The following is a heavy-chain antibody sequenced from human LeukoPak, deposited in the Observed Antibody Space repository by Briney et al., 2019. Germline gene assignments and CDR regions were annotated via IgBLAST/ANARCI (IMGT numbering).Heavy chain of an antibody. D-gene: IGHD6-13*01. J-gene: IGHJ3*02. CDR3: ARGGGTQQLAPPNAFDI. CDR2: INPNSGGT. CDR1: GYTFTGYY. V-gene: IGHV1-2*02. Sequence: ASVKVSCKASGYTFTGYYMHWVRQAPGQGLEWMGWINPNSGGTNYAQKFQGRVTMTTDTSTSTAYMELRSLRSDDTAVYYCARGGGTQQLAPPNAFDIWGQGTMVTVSS.